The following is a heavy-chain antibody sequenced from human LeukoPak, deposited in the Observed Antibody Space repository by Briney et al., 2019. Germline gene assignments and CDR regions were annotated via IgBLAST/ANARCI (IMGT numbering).Heavy chain of an antibody. V-gene: IGHV4-59*01. CDR3: ARDSGSRWFDP. CDR2: IYYSGST. CDR1: GVSISSYY. Sequence: PSETLSLTCTVSGVSISSYYWSWIRQPPGKGLEWIGYIYYSGSTNYNPSLKSRVTISVDTSKNQSSLKLSSVTAADAAVYYCARDSGSRWFDPWGQGTLVTVSS. J-gene: IGHJ5*02. D-gene: IGHD3-22*01.